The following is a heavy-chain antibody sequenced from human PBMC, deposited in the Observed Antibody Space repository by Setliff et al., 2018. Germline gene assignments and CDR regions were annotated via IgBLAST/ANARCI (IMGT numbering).Heavy chain of an antibody. CDR2: IYTSGST. V-gene: IGHV4-61*02. J-gene: IGHJ4*02. CDR3: ARHPHYDSSGYRDY. Sequence: SETLSLTCTVSGGSISSGSYYWSWIRQPAGKGLEWIGRIYTSGSTNYNPSLKSRVTISVDTSKNQFSLKQSSVTAADTAVYYCARHPHYDSSGYRDYWGQGTLVTVSS. D-gene: IGHD3-22*01. CDR1: GGSISSGSYY.